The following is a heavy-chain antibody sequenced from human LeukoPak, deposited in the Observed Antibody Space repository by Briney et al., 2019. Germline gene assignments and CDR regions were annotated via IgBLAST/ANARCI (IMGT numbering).Heavy chain of an antibody. CDR1: GGSISSSSYY. V-gene: IGHV4-30-4*08. Sequence: SETLSLTCTVSGGSISSSSYYWGWIRQPPGKGLEWIGYIYYSGSTYYNPSLKSRVTISVDTSKNQFSLKLSSVTAADTAVYYCARVVRSSSSWYFDYWGQGTLVTVSS. D-gene: IGHD6-13*01. CDR3: ARVVRSSSSWYFDY. CDR2: IYYSGST. J-gene: IGHJ4*02.